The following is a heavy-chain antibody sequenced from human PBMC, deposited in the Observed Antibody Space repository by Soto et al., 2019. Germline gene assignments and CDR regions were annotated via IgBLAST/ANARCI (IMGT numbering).Heavy chain of an antibody. J-gene: IGHJ4*02. CDR1: GFTFDDFA. CDR2: INWNGGNK. Sequence: DVQLVESGGGLVQPDRSLRLSCAASGFTFDDFAMHWVRQAPWKGLEWVSGINWNGGNKAYADSVKARFTISRDNAKNALYLQVNSLRYEDTALYYCAKVRGRTTGTAGDFDYWGQGALITVSS. D-gene: IGHD1-1*01. CDR3: AKVRGRTTGTAGDFDY. V-gene: IGHV3-9*01.